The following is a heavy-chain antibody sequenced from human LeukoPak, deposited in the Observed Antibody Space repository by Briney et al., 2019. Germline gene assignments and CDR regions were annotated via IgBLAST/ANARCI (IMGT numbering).Heavy chain of an antibody. V-gene: IGHV4-4*07. Sequence: SETLSLTGTVSGGSINIYYWSWIRQPAGKGLEWIGRIYTSGSTNYNPSLKTRVTMSVDTSKNQFSLKLSSVTAADTAVYYCAGGPLTMTRGFDPWGQGTLVTVSS. J-gene: IGHJ5*02. D-gene: IGHD4-17*01. CDR2: IYTSGST. CDR3: AGGPLTMTRGFDP. CDR1: GGSINIYY.